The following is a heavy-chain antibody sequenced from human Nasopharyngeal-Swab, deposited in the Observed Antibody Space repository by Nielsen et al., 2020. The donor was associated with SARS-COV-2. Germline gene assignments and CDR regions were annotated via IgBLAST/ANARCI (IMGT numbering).Heavy chain of an antibody. CDR2: IYTGGST. D-gene: IGHD5-24*01. J-gene: IGHJ6*02. V-gene: IGHV4-4*08. CDR3: AKSRDGYNSKGMDV. Sequence: WIRQPPGKGLEWIGRIYTGGSTNYNPSLKSRVTISVDTSKNQFSLKLSSVTAADTAIYYCAKSRDGYNSKGMDVWGQGTTVTVSS.